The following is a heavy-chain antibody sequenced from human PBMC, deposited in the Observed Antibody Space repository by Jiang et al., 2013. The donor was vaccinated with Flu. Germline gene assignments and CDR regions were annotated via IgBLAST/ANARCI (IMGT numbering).Heavy chain of an antibody. J-gene: IGHJ4*02. CDR3: ARDTPYYYDSSGYYLFDY. CDR1: GFTFSSYE. D-gene: IGHD3-22*01. V-gene: IGHV3-48*03. CDR2: ISSSGSTI. Sequence: VQLVESGGGLVQPGGSLRLSCAASGFTFSSYEMNWVRQAPGKGLEWVSYISSSGSTIYYADSVKGRFTISRDNAKNSLYLQMNSLRAEDTAVYYCARDTPYYYDSSGYYLFDYWGQGTLVTVSS.